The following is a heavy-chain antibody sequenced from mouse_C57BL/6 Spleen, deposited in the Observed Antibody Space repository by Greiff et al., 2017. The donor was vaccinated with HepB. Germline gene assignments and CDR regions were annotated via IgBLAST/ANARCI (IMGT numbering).Heavy chain of an antibody. CDR2: IYPGDGDT. J-gene: IGHJ2*01. D-gene: IGHD3-3*01. Sequence: QVQLQQSGPELVKPGASVKISCKASGYAFSSSWMNWVKQRPGKGLEWIGRIYPGDGDTNYNGKFKGKATLTADKSSSTAYMQLSSLTSEDSAVYCCARSRDGDYFDDWGQGTTLTVAS. CDR1: GYAFSSSW. V-gene: IGHV1-82*01. CDR3: ARSRDGDYFDD.